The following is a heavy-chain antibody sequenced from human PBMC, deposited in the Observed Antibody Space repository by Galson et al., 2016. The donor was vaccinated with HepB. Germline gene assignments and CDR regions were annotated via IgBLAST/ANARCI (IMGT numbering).Heavy chain of an antibody. CDR3: ARHDGTRSLNWFDP. D-gene: IGHD1-1*01. V-gene: IGHV4-39*01. J-gene: IGHJ5*02. CDR2: IFYGGST. CDR1: GDSISSSSNW. Sequence: SETLSLTCAVSGDSISSSSNWWGWIRQPPGKGLEWVGSIFYGGSTYYNPSLKTRVTISVDTSKNQFSLKLSSVTAADTPVYYCARHDGTRSLNWFDPWGQGTLVTVSS.